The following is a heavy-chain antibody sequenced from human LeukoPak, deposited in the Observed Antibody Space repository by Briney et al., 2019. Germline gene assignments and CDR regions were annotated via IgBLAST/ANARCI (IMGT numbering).Heavy chain of an antibody. J-gene: IGHJ4*02. V-gene: IGHV4-59*12. CDR2: IFYSGST. CDR1: GGSIRSYY. Sequence: SETLSLTCTVSGGSIRSYYWSWIRQPPGKGLEWIGYIFYSGSTNYNPSLKSRVTISVDKSKNQFSLKLSSVTAADTAVYYCGRGVPDYWGQGIVVTVSS. D-gene: IGHD3-10*01. CDR3: GRGVPDY.